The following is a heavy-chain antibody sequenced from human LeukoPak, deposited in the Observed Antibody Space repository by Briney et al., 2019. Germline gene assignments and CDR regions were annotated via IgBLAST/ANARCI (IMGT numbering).Heavy chain of an antibody. V-gene: IGHV4-59*01. CDR3: ARVGRDGYNRGYFDY. Sequence: PSETLSLTCTVSGGPITTDYWSWIRQPPGKGPEWIGYIHHSGNTNYNPSLKSRVTISVDTSKNQFSLKLSSVTAADTAVYYCARVGRDGYNRGYFDYWGQGTLVTVSS. D-gene: IGHD5-24*01. J-gene: IGHJ4*02. CDR1: GGPITTDY. CDR2: IHHSGNT.